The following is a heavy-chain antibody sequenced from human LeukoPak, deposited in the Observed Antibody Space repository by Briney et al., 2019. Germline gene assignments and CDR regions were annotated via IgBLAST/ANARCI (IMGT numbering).Heavy chain of an antibody. D-gene: IGHD3-22*01. CDR3: AKDPNRNYYDSSGYLDY. Sequence: GGSLRLSCAASGFTFSSYAMSWIRQAPGKGLEWVSAISGSGGSTYYADSVKGRFTISRDNSKNTLYLQMNSLRAVDTAVYYCAKDPNRNYYDSSGYLDYWGQGTLVTVSS. J-gene: IGHJ4*02. CDR2: ISGSGGST. CDR1: GFTFSSYA. V-gene: IGHV3-23*01.